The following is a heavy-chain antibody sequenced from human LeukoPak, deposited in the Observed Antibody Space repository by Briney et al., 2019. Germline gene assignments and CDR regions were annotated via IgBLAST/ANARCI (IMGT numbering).Heavy chain of an antibody. CDR3: ASPYYYDRSGYRYGMDV. V-gene: IGHV4-59*01. Sequence: SETLSLTCTVSGVSISSYYWSWIRQPPGKGLEWIGYIYYTGSTHYNPSLKSRVTISVDTSKNQFSLKLSSVTAADTAVYYCASPYYYDRSGYRYGMDVWGQGTTVTVSS. CDR2: IYYTGST. CDR1: GVSISSYY. D-gene: IGHD3-22*01. J-gene: IGHJ6*02.